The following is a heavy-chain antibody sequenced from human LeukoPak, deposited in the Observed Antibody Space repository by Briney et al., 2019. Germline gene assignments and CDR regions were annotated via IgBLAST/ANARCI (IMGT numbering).Heavy chain of an antibody. Sequence: ASVKVSCKASGYTFTSYYMHWVRQAPGQGLGWMGIINPSGGSTSYAQKFQGRVTMTRDTSTSTVYMELSSLRSEDTAVYYCARDRGGYCSGGSCDYWFDPWGQGTLVTVSS. V-gene: IGHV1-46*01. CDR3: ARDRGGYCSGGSCDYWFDP. J-gene: IGHJ5*02. CDR2: INPSGGST. CDR1: GYTFTSYY. D-gene: IGHD2-15*01.